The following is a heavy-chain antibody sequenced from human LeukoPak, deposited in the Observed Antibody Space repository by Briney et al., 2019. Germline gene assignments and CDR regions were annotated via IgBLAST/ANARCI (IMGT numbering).Heavy chain of an antibody. D-gene: IGHD1-26*01. CDR1: GFTFSSYG. V-gene: IGHV3-30*18. CDR2: ISYDGSNK. J-gene: IGHJ4*02. Sequence: GGSLRLSCPASGFTFSSYGMHWVRQAPGKGLEWVAVISYDGSNKYYADSVKGRFTISRDNSKNTLYLQMNSLRAEDTAVYYCAKLPFQYSGSYLLSSYWGEGTLVTVSS. CDR3: AKLPFQYSGSYLLSSY.